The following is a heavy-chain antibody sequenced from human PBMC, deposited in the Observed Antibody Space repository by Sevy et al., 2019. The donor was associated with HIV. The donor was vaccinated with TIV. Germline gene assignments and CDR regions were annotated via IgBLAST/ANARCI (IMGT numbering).Heavy chain of an antibody. CDR1: GFTFSSYT. Sequence: GGSLRLSCAVSGFTFSSYTMNWVRQAPGKGLEWVSSISSSSRYIYYEYSVKGRFTISRDNAKNSVYLQMNSLRTEDTAVYYCARDGGCSTTSCLLYFDYWGQGTLVTVSS. D-gene: IGHD2-2*01. V-gene: IGHV3-21*01. CDR2: ISSSSRYI. J-gene: IGHJ4*01. CDR3: ARDGGCSTTSCLLYFDY.